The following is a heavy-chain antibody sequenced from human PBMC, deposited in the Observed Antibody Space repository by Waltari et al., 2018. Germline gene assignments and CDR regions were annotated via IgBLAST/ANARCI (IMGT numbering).Heavy chain of an antibody. D-gene: IGHD3-22*01. Sequence: QVQLVQSGAEVKKPGASVEVSCKASGYTFTGYYMHWVRQAPGQGLEWMGWINPNSGGTNYAQKFQGRVTMTRDTSISTAYMELSRLRSDDTAVYYCARDRTYYYDSSGFTAFDYWGQGTLVTVSS. V-gene: IGHV1-2*02. J-gene: IGHJ4*02. CDR2: INPNSGGT. CDR3: ARDRTYYYDSSGFTAFDY. CDR1: GYTFTGYY.